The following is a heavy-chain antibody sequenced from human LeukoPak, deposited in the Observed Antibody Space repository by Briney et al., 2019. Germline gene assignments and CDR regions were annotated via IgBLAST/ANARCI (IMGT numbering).Heavy chain of an antibody. CDR1: GFTFSSYA. CDR3: ARDGSFWRGYPYYYDY. J-gene: IGHJ4*02. CDR2: ISTSGESA. D-gene: IGHD3-3*01. Sequence: PGGSLRLSCPVSGFTFSSYAMSWVRQAPGRGLEWVSVISTSGESAYYADSVKGRFTISRDNSKNTLYLQMNSLRAEDTAVYYCARDGSFWRGYPYYYDYWGQGTLVTVSS. V-gene: IGHV3-23*01.